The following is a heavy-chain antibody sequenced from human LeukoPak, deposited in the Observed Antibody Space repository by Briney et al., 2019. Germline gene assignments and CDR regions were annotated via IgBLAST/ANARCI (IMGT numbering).Heavy chain of an antibody. D-gene: IGHD6-19*01. Sequence: PGESLKISCKGSGYSFTSYWIGWVRQMPGKGLEWMGITYPGDSDTRYSPSFQGQVTISADKSISTAYLQWSSLKASDTAMYYCARHGYSSGWYEGYFDYWGQGTLVTVSS. V-gene: IGHV5-51*01. CDR3: ARHGYSSGWYEGYFDY. CDR1: GYSFTSYW. CDR2: TYPGDSDT. J-gene: IGHJ4*02.